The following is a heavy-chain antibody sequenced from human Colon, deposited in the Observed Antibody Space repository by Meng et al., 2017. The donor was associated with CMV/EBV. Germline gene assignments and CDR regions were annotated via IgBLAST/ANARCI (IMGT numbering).Heavy chain of an antibody. V-gene: IGHV3-23*01. CDR3: ARSRVQVVGRGYSTFDY. CDR2: ISGSGGTR. J-gene: IGHJ4*02. Sequence: GESLKISCAASGFTFRNYAMSWVRQAPGKGLEWVSAISGSGGTRDYADSVRGRFTISRDISQNTLYLQMNSLKVEDTAVYYCARSRVQVVGRGYSTFDYWGQGTLVTVSS. D-gene: IGHD3-22*01. CDR1: GFTFRNYA.